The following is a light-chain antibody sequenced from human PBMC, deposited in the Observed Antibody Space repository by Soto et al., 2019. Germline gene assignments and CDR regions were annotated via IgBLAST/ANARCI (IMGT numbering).Light chain of an antibody. CDR1: QSISNN. J-gene: IGKJ1*01. Sequence: VMTQSPATLSVSPGESATLSCRASQSISNNLAWYQQKPGQAPRLLMYDASTRATGIPDRFGGSGSGAEFTLTISSLQSEDLAVYYCKQYNNGPRTFGQGTKV. V-gene: IGKV3-15*01. CDR2: DAS. CDR3: KQYNNGPRT.